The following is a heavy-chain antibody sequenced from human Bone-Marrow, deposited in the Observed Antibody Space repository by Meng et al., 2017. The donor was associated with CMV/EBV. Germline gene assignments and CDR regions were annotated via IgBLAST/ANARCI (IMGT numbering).Heavy chain of an antibody. D-gene: IGHD6-19*01. V-gene: IGHV2-5*01. CDR2: IYRNDDK. CDR1: GFALSKSSVW. CDR3: ALRQTVSGVRVGFDP. J-gene: IGHJ5*02. Sequence: GFALSKSSVWIGWIRQPPGKAPEWLARIYRNDDKIYNASLESRRTITKSNNNNQMVLTITNMDTVDETTDYCALRQTVSGVRVGFDPWGQGTLVTVSS.